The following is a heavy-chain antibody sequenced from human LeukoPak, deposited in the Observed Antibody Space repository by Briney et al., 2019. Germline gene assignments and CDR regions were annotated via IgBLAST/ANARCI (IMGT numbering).Heavy chain of an antibody. V-gene: IGHV4-59*08. CDR1: GGSISNSY. CDR2: IYYSGST. J-gene: IGHJ4*02. Sequence: ASETLSLTCTVSGGSISNSYWSWIRQPPGKGLEWIGYIYYSGSTNYNPSLKSRVTISVDTSKNQFSLQLSSVTAADTAVYYCARGPETAVTYYFDYWGQGTLVTVSS. D-gene: IGHD4-17*01. CDR3: ARGPETAVTYYFDY.